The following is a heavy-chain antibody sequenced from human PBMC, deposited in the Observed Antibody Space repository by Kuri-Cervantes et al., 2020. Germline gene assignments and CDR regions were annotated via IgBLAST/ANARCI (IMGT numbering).Heavy chain of an antibody. Sequence: ASVKVSCKASGYTFTGYYMHWVRQAPGQGLEWMGWINPNSGGTNYAQKFQGRVTMTRDTSISTAYMELSSLRSEDTAVYYCARDLTEMATIDKGSTIDYWGQGTLVTVPS. V-gene: IGHV1-2*02. CDR2: INPNSGGT. D-gene: IGHD5-24*01. CDR1: GYTFTGYY. J-gene: IGHJ4*02. CDR3: ARDLTEMATIDKGSTIDY.